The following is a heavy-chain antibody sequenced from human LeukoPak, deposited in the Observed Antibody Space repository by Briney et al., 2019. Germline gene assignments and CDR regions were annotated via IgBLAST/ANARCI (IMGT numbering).Heavy chain of an antibody. CDR2: IIPIFGTA. V-gene: IGHV1-69*13. CDR1: GGTFSSYA. Sequence: GASVKVSCKASGGTFSSYAISWVRQAPGQGLEWMGGIIPIFGTANYAQKFQGRVTITADESTSTAYMELSSLRSEDTAVYYCARAINDNTAGYYFDYWGQGALVTVSS. CDR3: ARAINDNTAGYYFDY. J-gene: IGHJ4*02. D-gene: IGHD5-18*01.